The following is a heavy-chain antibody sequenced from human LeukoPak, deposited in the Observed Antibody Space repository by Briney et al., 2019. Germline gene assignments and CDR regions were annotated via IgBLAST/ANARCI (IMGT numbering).Heavy chain of an antibody. Sequence: PSETLSLTCAVYGGSFSGYYWSWNRQPPGKGLEWIGEINHSGSTNYNPSLKSRVTISVDTSKNQFSLKLSSVTAADTAVYYCARGGMAAGDYWGQGTLVTVSS. D-gene: IGHD6-13*01. V-gene: IGHV4-34*01. J-gene: IGHJ4*02. CDR2: INHSGST. CDR1: GGSFSGYY. CDR3: ARGGMAAGDY.